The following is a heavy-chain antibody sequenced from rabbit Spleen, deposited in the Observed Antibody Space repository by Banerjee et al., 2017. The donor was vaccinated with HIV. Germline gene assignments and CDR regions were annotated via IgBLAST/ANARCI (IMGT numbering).Heavy chain of an antibody. D-gene: IGHD2-1*01. CDR2: IYISSGST. Sequence: QSLEESGGDLVKPGASLTPTCTASGVSFSGDSYMCWVRQAPGKGLGWNACIYISSGSTYYASWAKGRFTISKTSSTTVTLQMTSLTAADTATYFCARSGYVDWGGDGDLTGTNLWGPGTLVTVS. CDR3: ARSGYVDWGGDGDLTGTNL. V-gene: IGHV1S40*01. CDR1: GVSFSGDSY. J-gene: IGHJ4*01.